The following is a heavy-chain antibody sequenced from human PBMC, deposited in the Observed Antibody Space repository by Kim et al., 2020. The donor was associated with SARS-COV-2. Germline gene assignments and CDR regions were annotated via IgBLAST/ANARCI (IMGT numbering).Heavy chain of an antibody. CDR1: GFTFSGSA. CDR3: TRQGAPLLSYYYYYGMDV. J-gene: IGHJ6*02. Sequence: GGSLRLSCAASGFTFSGSAMHWVRQASGKGLEWVGRIRSKANSYATAYAASVKGRFTISRDDSKNTAYLQMNSLKTEDTAVYYCTRQGAPLLSYYYYYGMDVWGQGTTVTVSS. CDR2: IRSKANSYAT. V-gene: IGHV3-73*01. D-gene: IGHD1-26*01.